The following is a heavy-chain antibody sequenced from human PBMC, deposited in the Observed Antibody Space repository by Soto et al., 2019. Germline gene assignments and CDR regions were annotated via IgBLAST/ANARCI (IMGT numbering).Heavy chain of an antibody. CDR3: AKETYSGPLDY. V-gene: IGHV3-30*18. D-gene: IGHD2-15*01. J-gene: IGHJ4*02. CDR2: ISYDGSNK. Sequence: QVQLVESGGGVVQPGRSLRLSCAASGFTFSSYGMHWVRQAPGKGLEWVAVISYDGSNKYYADSVKGRFTISRDNSKNTLYLQMNSPRAEDTAVYYRAKETYSGPLDYWGQGTLVTVSS. CDR1: GFTFSSYG.